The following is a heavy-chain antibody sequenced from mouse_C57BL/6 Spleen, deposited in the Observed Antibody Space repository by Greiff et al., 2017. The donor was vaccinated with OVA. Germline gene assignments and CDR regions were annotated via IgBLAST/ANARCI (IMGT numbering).Heavy chain of an antibody. Sequence: QVQLKQPGAELVMPGASVKLSCKASGYTFTSYWMHWVKQRPGQGLEWIGEIDPSDSYTNYNQKFKGKSTLTVDKSSSTAYMQLSSLTSEDSAVYYCARSYVGFAYWGQGTLVTVSA. V-gene: IGHV1-69*01. CDR1: GYTFTSYW. D-gene: IGHD6-5*01. J-gene: IGHJ3*01. CDR3: ARSYVGFAY. CDR2: IDPSDSYT.